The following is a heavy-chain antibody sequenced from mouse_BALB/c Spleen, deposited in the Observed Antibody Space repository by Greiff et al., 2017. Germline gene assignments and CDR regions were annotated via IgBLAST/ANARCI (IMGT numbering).Heavy chain of an antibody. CDR3: ARYYYGSPDY. CDR1: GFTFSSYT. Sequence: EVKLVESGGGLVKPGGSLKLSCAASGFTFSSYTMSWVRQTPEKRLEWVATISSGGGNTYYPDSVKGRFTISRDNAKNNLYLQMSSLRSEDTALYYCARYYYGSPDYWGQGTSVTVSS. V-gene: IGHV5-9*03. J-gene: IGHJ4*01. CDR2: ISSGGGNT. D-gene: IGHD1-1*01.